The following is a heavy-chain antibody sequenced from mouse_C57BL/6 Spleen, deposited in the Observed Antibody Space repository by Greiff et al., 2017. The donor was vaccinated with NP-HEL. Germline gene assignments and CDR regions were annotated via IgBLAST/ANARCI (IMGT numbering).Heavy chain of an antibody. Sequence: EVHLVESGPELVKPGASVKISCKASGYSFTGYYMNWVKQSPEKSLEWIGEINPSTGGTTYNQKFKAKATLTVDKSSSTAYMQLKSLTSEDSAVYYCARIFDYWGQGTTLTVSS. J-gene: IGHJ2*01. CDR1: GYSFTGYY. CDR2: INPSTGGT. CDR3: ARIFDY. V-gene: IGHV1-42*01.